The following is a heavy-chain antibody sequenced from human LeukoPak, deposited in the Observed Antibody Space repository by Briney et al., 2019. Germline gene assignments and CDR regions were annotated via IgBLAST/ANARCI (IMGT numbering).Heavy chain of an antibody. CDR1: GGSISSYY. Sequence: SETLSLTCTVSGGSISSYYWSWIRQPAGKGLEWIGRIYTSGSTNYNPSLTSRVTMSVDTSKNQFSLKPSSVTAADTAVYYCAWENRDGYNKDYWGQGTLVTVSS. CDR2: IYTSGST. V-gene: IGHV4-4*07. CDR3: AWENRDGYNKDY. J-gene: IGHJ4*02. D-gene: IGHD5-24*01.